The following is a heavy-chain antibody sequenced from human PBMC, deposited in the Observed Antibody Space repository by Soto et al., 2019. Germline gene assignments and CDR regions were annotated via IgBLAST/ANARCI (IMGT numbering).Heavy chain of an antibody. D-gene: IGHD2-2*01. CDR2: ISYDGSNK. V-gene: IGHV3-30*18. J-gene: IGHJ6*02. CDR1: GFTFSSYG. CDR3: AKERDIVVVPAAMRSEQNYYYYGMDV. Sequence: LRLSCAASGFTFSSYGMHWVRQAPGKGLEWVAVISYDGSNKYYADSVKGRFTISRDNSKNTLYLQMNSLRAEDTAAYYCAKERDIVVVPAAMRSEQNYYYYGMDVWGQGTTVTVSS.